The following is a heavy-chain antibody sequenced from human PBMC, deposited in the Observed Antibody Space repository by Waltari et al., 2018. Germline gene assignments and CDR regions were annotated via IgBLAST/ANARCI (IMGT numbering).Heavy chain of an antibody. Sequence: QVQLQESGPGLVKPSETLSLTCPVSGGSISRYYWSWIRQPPGKGLEWIGEINHSGSTNYNPSLKSRVTISVDTSKNQFSLKLSSVTAADTAVYYCARVRYSGSYDYWGQGTLVTVSS. CDR2: INHSGST. J-gene: IGHJ4*02. D-gene: IGHD1-26*01. V-gene: IGHV4-59*12. CDR3: ARVRYSGSYDY. CDR1: GGSISRYY.